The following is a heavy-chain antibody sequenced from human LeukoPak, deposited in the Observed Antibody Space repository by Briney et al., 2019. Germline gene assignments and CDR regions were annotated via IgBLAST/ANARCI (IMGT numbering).Heavy chain of an antibody. CDR3: ARDQGTTVTRVPNY. D-gene: IGHD4-17*01. CDR1: GGTFSSYA. V-gene: IGHV1-69*01. Sequence: SVKVSCKASGGTFSSYAISWVRQAPGQGLEWMGGIIPIFGTANYAQKFQGRVTITADESTSTAYMELRSLRSDDTAVYYCARDQGTTVTRVPNYWGQGTLVTVSS. J-gene: IGHJ4*02. CDR2: IIPIFGTA.